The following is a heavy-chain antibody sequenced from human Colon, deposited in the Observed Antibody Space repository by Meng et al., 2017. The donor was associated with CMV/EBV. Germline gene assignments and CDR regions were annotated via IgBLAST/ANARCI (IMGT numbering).Heavy chain of an antibody. CDR2: IRNKANSYNT. CDR3: ARVWRGRWFAP. J-gene: IGHJ5*02. V-gene: IGHV3-72*01. Sequence: ASGFTFTDNYMDWVRLAPGKGLEWVGRIRNKANSYNTEYAASVKGRFTISRDDSKNSVYLQMNSLKTEDTAVYYCARVWRGRWFAPWGQGTLVTVSS. CDR1: GFTFTDNY. D-gene: IGHD2-21*01.